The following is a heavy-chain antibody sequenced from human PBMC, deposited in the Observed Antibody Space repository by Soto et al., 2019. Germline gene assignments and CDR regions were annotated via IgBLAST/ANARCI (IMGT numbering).Heavy chain of an antibody. CDR2: INADYGNT. V-gene: IGHV1-18*01. D-gene: IGHD5-18*01. J-gene: IGHJ6*02. CDR3: ARRIQGDYYSGMDA. CDR1: GYTFYSHS. Sequence: QAQLVQSGAEVRKPGASVKVSCKASGYTFYSHSISWVRQAPGQGLEWMGRINADYGNTRYAQKFRGRVTMTTDTSRTTVYMEQTNLRPHDTAVYYCARRIQGDYYSGMDAWGQGTTVTVSS.